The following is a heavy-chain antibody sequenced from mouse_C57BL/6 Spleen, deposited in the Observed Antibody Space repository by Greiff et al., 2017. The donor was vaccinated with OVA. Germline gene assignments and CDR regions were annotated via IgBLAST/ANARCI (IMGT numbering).Heavy chain of an antibody. CDR2: IDPANGNT. V-gene: IGHV14-3*01. D-gene: IGHD1-1*01. Sequence: EVQLVESVAELVRPGASVKLSCTASGFNIKNTYMHWVKQRPEQGLEWIGRIDPANGNTKYAPKFQGKATITADTSSNTAYLQLSSLTSEDTAIYYCARSITTVAYYFDYWGQGTTLTVSS. J-gene: IGHJ2*01. CDR1: GFNIKNTY. CDR3: ARSITTVAYYFDY.